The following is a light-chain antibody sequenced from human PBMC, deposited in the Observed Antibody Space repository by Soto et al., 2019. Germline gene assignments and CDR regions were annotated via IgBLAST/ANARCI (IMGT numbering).Light chain of an antibody. J-gene: IGKJ2*01. V-gene: IGKV3-20*01. CDR3: QQWGSSPRT. CDR2: GGS. Sequence: EIVLTQSPGTLSLSPGERATLSCRASQSVTNSRLAWYQQKPGQAPKVLIYGGSTRATGIPDRFSGSGSGTDFTLTVSRLEPEEFAVYFVQQWGSSPRTFAQGNKLWIK. CDR1: QSVTNSR.